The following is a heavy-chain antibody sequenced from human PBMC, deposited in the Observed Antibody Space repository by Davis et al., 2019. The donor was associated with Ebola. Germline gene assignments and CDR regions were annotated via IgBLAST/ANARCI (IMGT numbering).Heavy chain of an antibody. Sequence: PGGSLRLSCAASGFTFNIFDMHWVRQAPGRGLEWVAFVRSHGSDDHYADSVKGRFTISRDNSKNTLYLQMNSPRAEDTAVYYCAKGSVTIFGVAPDYYGMDVWGKGTTVTVSS. D-gene: IGHD3-3*01. CDR1: GFTFNIFD. J-gene: IGHJ6*04. CDR3: AKGSVTIFGVAPDYYGMDV. CDR2: VRSHGSDD. V-gene: IGHV3-30*02.